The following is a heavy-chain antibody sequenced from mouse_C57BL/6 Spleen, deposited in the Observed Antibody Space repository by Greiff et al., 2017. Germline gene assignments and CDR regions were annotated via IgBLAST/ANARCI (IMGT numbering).Heavy chain of an antibody. V-gene: IGHV5-17*01. CDR2: ISSGSSTI. J-gene: IGHJ3*01. CDR1: GFTFSDYG. D-gene: IGHD1-1*01. Sequence: DVKLVESGGGLVKPGASLKLSCAASGFTFSDYGMHWVRQAPEKGLEWVAYISSGSSTIYYEDKVKGRFTIARDNAKNTLFLQMTSLMSEDADMYYCARSLYGAPFAYWGQGTLVTVSA. CDR3: ARSLYGAPFAY.